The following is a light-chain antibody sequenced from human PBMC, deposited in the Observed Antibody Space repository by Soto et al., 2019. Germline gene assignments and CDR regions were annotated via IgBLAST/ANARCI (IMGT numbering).Light chain of an antibody. V-gene: IGLV2-23*01. CDR3: CSYAGRSTWDVV. CDR1: SSDVGGSGL. J-gene: IGLJ2*01. Sequence: QSAPTQPASVSGSPGQSITISCTGTSSDVGGSGLVSWYQFHPGKAPKLLIFEGFKRPSGVSNRFSGSKSGSTASLTISGLQAEDEADYYCCSYAGRSTWDVVFGGGTKVTVL. CDR2: EGF.